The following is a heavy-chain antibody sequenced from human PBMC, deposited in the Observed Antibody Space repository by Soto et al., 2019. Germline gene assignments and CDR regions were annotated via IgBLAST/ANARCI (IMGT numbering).Heavy chain of an antibody. V-gene: IGHV3-30*18. CDR2: VSHDGSLY. CDR1: GFPFSSCA. Sequence: GSMRLSCAAFGFPFSSCAMHRVRQVPGKGLEWLAVVSHDGSLYPYADSVKVRFSISRDNSRKTLYLQMNSLRPEYTAAYHRVKARSATWSFVYWRQRT. D-gene: IGHD2-8*02. J-gene: IGHJ4*02. CDR3: VKARSATWSFVY.